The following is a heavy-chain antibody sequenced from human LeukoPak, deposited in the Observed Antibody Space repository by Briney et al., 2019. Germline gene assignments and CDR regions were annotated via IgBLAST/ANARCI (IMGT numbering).Heavy chain of an antibody. Sequence: GGSLRLSCEASGFTFSNNYMNWVRQAPGKGLEWVSALYIGGNTYYADSVRGRFTISRDNSKNTLYLQMNSLRAEDTAIYYCMTAAGYNFGQYWGQGTLVTVSS. V-gene: IGHV3-53*01. D-gene: IGHD5-18*01. J-gene: IGHJ4*02. CDR1: GFTFSNNY. CDR3: MTAAGYNFGQY. CDR2: LYIGGNT.